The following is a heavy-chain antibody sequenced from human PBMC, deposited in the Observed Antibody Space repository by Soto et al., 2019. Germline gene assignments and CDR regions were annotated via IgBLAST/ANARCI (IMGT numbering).Heavy chain of an antibody. D-gene: IGHD3-10*01. J-gene: IGHJ6*02. Sequence: QVQLVQSGADVKKPGASVKVSCKASGYPFTNYDINWVRQATGQGLEWMGRMSPNTGDTDYTQKFRGRVTMTRNTAISTAYRELSGLRSDDTAVDYCAVWRGYYCGMDVWGQGTTVTVSS. CDR3: AVWRGYYCGMDV. V-gene: IGHV1-8*01. CDR1: GYPFTNYD. CDR2: MSPNTGDT.